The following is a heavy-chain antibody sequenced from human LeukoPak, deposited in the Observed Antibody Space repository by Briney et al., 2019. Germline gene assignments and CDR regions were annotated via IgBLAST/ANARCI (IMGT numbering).Heavy chain of an antibody. CDR2: ITGSGAGT. V-gene: IGHV3-23*01. CDR1: GFTFSTCA. Sequence: GGSLRLSCAASGFTFSTCAMTWVRQGPGKGLEWVSSITGSGAGTYYADSVKGRFTISRDNSKSTLYLQINSLGAGDTAIYYCAKGKGDSHLDWFDAWGQGTLVTGSS. CDR3: AKGKGDSHLDWFDA. J-gene: IGHJ5*02.